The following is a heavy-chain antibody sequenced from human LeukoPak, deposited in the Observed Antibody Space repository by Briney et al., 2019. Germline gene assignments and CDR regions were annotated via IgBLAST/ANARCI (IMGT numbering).Heavy chain of an antibody. J-gene: IGHJ4*02. CDR1: GGTFSSYA. D-gene: IGHD3-22*01. Sequence: GSSVKVSCKASGGTFSSYAISWVRQAPGQGLEWMGRIIPILGIANYAQKFQGRVTITADKSTSTAYMELSSLRSEDTAVYYCARDSKIVKNDYWGQGTLVTVSS. V-gene: IGHV1-69*04. CDR2: IIPILGIA. CDR3: ARDSKIVKNDY.